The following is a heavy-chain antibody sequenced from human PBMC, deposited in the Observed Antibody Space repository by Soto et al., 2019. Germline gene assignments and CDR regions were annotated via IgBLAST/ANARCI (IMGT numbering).Heavy chain of an antibody. Sequence: QAQLVQSGGEVRKPGAAVKVSCKASGYIFSNYDIHWVRQAPGQGLEWMGNAHPSGGDTNYARQFRGRVTMTRDTSTSTVHMELSSLRSEDTAVYYCARVRLDTNGFYDSYFFDQWGQGTLVSVSS. CDR1: GYIFSNYD. CDR2: AHPSGGDT. D-gene: IGHD2-8*01. V-gene: IGHV1-46*01. J-gene: IGHJ4*02. CDR3: ARVRLDTNGFYDSYFFDQ.